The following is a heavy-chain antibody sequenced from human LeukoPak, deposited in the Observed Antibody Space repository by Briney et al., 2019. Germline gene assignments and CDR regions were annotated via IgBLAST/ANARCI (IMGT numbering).Heavy chain of an antibody. CDR3: ARGGSSWHPDY. CDR1: GGSISSSSYY. CDR2: INHSGST. Sequence: TSETLSLTCTVSGGSISSSSYYWSWIRQPPGKGLEWIGEINHSGSTNYNPSLKSRVTISVDTSKNQFSLKLSSVTAADTAVYYCARGGSSWHPDYWGQGTLVTVSS. V-gene: IGHV4-39*07. J-gene: IGHJ4*02. D-gene: IGHD6-13*01.